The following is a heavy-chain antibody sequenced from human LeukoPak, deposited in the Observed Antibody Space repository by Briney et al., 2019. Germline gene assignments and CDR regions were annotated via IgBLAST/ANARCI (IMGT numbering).Heavy chain of an antibody. Sequence: SQTLSLTCTVSGGSISSGGYYWSWIRQHPGKGLEWIGYIYYSGSTYYNPSLKSRVTISVDTSKNQFSLKLSSVTAADTAVYYCARGFDSSPTTAFDPWGQGALVTVSS. D-gene: IGHD6-13*01. J-gene: IGHJ5*02. CDR2: IYYSGST. CDR1: GGSISSGGYY. CDR3: ARGFDSSPTTAFDP. V-gene: IGHV4-31*03.